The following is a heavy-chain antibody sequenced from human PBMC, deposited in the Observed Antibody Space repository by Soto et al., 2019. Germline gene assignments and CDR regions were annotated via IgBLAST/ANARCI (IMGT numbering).Heavy chain of an antibody. D-gene: IGHD1-26*01. CDR2: IYYSSGRA. CDR3: ASQSGGFQSNYLDF. V-gene: IGHV4-30-4*01. Sequence: QVQLQESGPGLVKPSQTLSLTCTVSGGSISNGDYYWSWIRQPPGKGLEWIGYIYYSSGRAYYSPSLKSRLTISVDTSKNQFSLKLSSVTAADTAVYYCASQSGGFQSNYLDFWGQGTLVTVSS. J-gene: IGHJ4*02. CDR1: GGSISNGDYY.